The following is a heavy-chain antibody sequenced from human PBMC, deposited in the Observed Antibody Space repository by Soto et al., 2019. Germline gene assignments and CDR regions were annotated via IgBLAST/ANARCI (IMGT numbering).Heavy chain of an antibody. Sequence: QVQLVQSGAEVKKPGASVKVACKASGYTFTSYGISWVRQAPGQGLEWMGWISAYNGNTNYAQKIQGGVTMTTDTSTSTAYMELRSPTADDTAVYYCAIGVVATIQRLGFDPWGHDTLVTVSS. CDR3: AIGVVATIQRLGFDP. CDR2: ISAYNGNT. V-gene: IGHV1-18*01. J-gene: IGHJ5*02. CDR1: GYTFTSYG. D-gene: IGHD5-12*01.